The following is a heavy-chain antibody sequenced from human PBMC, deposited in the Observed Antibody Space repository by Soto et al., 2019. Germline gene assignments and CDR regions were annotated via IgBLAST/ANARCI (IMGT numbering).Heavy chain of an antibody. Sequence: VQLVESGGGLVQPGRSLRLSCAASGFTFDDYAMHWVRQAPGKGLEWVSGISWNSGSIGYADSVKGRFTISRDNAKNSLYLQMTRLRAEDTALYYCAKVVSSWNDAFDIWGQGTMVTVAS. J-gene: IGHJ3*02. CDR2: ISWNSGSI. CDR3: AKVVSSWNDAFDI. V-gene: IGHV3-9*01. D-gene: IGHD6-13*01. CDR1: GFTFDDYA.